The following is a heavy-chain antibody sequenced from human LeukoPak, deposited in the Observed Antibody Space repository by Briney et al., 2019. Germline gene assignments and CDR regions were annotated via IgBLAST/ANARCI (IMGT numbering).Heavy chain of an antibody. D-gene: IGHD1-26*01. V-gene: IGHV3-23*01. Sequence: PGGSLRLSCAASGFTFSSYDMSWVRQAPGKGPEWVSGISGSGGTTYYADSVKGRFTISRDNSKNTLYLQMNSLRAEDTAVYYCAKIIRVGATSNWFDPWGQGTLVTVSS. CDR2: ISGSGGTT. CDR3: AKIIRVGATSNWFDP. CDR1: GFTFSSYD. J-gene: IGHJ5*02.